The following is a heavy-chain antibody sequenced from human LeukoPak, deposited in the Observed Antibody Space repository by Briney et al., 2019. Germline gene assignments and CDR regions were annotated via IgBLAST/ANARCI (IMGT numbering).Heavy chain of an antibody. CDR2: IYYSGST. CDR3: ARHAYLDY. J-gene: IGHJ4*02. Sequence: SETLSLTCTVSGGSISSNYWSWIRQPPGKGLEWIGYIYYSGSTNYNPSLKSRVTISVDTSKNKFSLKLSSVTAADTAVYYCARHAYLDYWGQGTLVTVSS. CDR1: GGSISSNY. V-gene: IGHV4-59*08.